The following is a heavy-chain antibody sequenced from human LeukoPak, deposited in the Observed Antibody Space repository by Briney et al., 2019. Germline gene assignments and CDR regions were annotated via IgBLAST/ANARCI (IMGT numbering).Heavy chain of an antibody. CDR1: GFTFSNYG. Sequence: GGSLRLSCAASGFTFSNYGMHWVRQAPGKGLEWVGFIRYDGRNKYYADFVKGRFTISRDNSKNTLYLQMNSLRAEDTAVYNCAKDLSWLGLGYWGQGTLVTVSS. CDR2: IRYDGRNK. J-gene: IGHJ4*02. V-gene: IGHV3-30*02. D-gene: IGHD6-19*01. CDR3: AKDLSWLGLGY.